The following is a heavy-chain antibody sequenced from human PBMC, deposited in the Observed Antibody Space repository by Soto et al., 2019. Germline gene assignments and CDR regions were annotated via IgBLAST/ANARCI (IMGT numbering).Heavy chain of an antibody. D-gene: IGHD6-19*01. J-gene: IGHJ4*02. V-gene: IGHV3-30-3*01. Sequence: SLRLSCAASGFTFSSYAMHWVRQAPGKGLEWVAVISYDGSNKYYADSVKGRFTISRDNSKNTLYLQMNSLRAEDTAVYYCARPAVAVAVKGYFDYWGQGTLVTVSS. CDR2: ISYDGSNK. CDR1: GFTFSSYA. CDR3: ARPAVAVAVKGYFDY.